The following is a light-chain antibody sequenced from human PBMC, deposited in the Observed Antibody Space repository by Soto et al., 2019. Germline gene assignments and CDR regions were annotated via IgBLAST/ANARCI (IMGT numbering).Light chain of an antibody. CDR3: QQYNNWPLT. CDR1: QSISRW. J-gene: IGKJ5*01. V-gene: IGKV1-5*01. Sequence: DTQMTHAPSTPHPSLGERLTISCXASQSISRWLAWYQQKPGKAPKLLIHDATSLESGVPSRFSGSGSGTDFTLTISCLQSEDFAVYYCQQYNNWPLTFGQGTRLEIK. CDR2: DAT.